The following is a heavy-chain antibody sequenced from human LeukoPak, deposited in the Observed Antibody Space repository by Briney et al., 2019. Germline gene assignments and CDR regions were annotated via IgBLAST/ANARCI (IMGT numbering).Heavy chain of an antibody. CDR1: GGSISSYY. CDR2: IYYSGST. CDR3: ARSRYSSGWYLAGWSTLDY. D-gene: IGHD6-19*01. V-gene: IGHV4-59*01. Sequence: PSETLSLTCTVSGGSISSYYWSWIWQPPGKGLEWIGYIYYSGSTNYNPSLKSRVTISVDTSKNQFSLKLSSVTAADTAVYYCARSRYSSGWYLAGWSTLDYWGQGTLVTVSS. J-gene: IGHJ4*02.